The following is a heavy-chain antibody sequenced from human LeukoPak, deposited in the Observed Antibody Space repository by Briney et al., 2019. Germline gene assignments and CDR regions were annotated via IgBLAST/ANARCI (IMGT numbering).Heavy chain of an antibody. CDR2: IYYSGST. V-gene: IGHV4-30-4*01. J-gene: IGHJ4*02. CDR3: ARGWDGDYEPFDY. D-gene: IGHD4-17*01. CDR1: GGSISSGDYY. Sequence: SQTLSLTCTVSGGSISSGDYYWSWIRQPPGKGLEWIGYIYYSGSTYYNPSLKSRVTISVDTSKNQFSLKLSSVTAADTAVYYCARGWDGDYEPFDYWGQGTLVTVSS.